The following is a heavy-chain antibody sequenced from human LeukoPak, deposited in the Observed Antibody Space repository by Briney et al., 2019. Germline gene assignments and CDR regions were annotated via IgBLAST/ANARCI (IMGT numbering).Heavy chain of an antibody. CDR2: IKQDASEK. CDR1: GFTFSRHW. Sequence: PGGSLRLSCEASGFTFSRHWMSWVRQAPGKGLEWVANIKQDASEKRYVESVRGRFTISRDNAKNSLSLEMNSLRAEDTAVYYCARYGDYDTSQYWGQGTLVTVSS. J-gene: IGHJ4*02. D-gene: IGHD4-17*01. V-gene: IGHV3-7*03. CDR3: ARYGDYDTSQY.